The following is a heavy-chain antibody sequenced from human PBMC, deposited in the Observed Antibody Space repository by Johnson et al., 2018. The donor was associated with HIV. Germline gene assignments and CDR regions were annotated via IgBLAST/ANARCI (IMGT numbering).Heavy chain of an antibody. CDR2: IKQDGSQK. D-gene: IGHD2-21*01. V-gene: IGHV3-7*02. CDR3: ARVPEGDDDAFDI. Sequence: VQLVESGGGMVQPGGSLRLSCAVSEFPFSAYWMSLVRQAPGKGLEWVADIKQDGSQKSYLGSVKGRFTISRDNDKNSLFLQMNSLRAEDTAVYYCARVPEGDDDAFDIWGQGTMVTVSS. CDR1: EFPFSAYW. J-gene: IGHJ3*02.